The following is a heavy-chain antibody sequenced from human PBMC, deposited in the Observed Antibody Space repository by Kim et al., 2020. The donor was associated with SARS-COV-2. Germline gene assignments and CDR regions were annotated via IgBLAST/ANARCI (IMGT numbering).Heavy chain of an antibody. V-gene: IGHV4-39*01. Sequence: SETLSLTCTVSGGSISSSSYYWGWIRQPPGKGLEWIGSIYYSGSTYYNPSLKSRVTISVDTSKNQFSLKLSSVTAADTAVYYCARPQVVRGVGGTNWFDPWGQGTLVTVSS. J-gene: IGHJ5*02. CDR1: GGSISSSSYY. CDR2: IYYSGST. D-gene: IGHD3-10*01. CDR3: ARPQVVRGVGGTNWFDP.